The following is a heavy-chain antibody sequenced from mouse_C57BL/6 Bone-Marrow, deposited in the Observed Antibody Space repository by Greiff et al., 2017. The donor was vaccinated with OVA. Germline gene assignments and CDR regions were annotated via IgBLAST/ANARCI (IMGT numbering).Heavy chain of an antibody. V-gene: IGHV14-1*01. Sequence: VQLQQSGAELVRPGASVKLSCTASGFNIKDYYMHWVKQRPEQGLEWIGRIDPEDGDTEYAPKFQGKATMTADTSSNTAYLQLSSLTSEDTAVYYCTTSYYYGSSPYAMDYWGQGTSVTVSS. CDR3: TTSYYYGSSPYAMDY. CDR2: IDPEDGDT. J-gene: IGHJ4*01. CDR1: GFNIKDYY. D-gene: IGHD1-1*01.